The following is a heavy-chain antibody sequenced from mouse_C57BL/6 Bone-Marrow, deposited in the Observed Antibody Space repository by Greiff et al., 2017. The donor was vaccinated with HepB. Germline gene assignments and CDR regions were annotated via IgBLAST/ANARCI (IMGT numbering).Heavy chain of an antibody. Sequence: QVQLQQSGTELVKPGASVRLSCKASGYTFTSYWMHWVKQRPGQGLEWIGNINPSNGGTNYNEKFKSKATLTVDKSSSTAYMQLSSLTSEVSAVYYGARETYYSNYEGYYFDYWGQGTTLTVSS. V-gene: IGHV1-53*01. CDR2: INPSNGGT. CDR1: GYTFTSYW. J-gene: IGHJ2*01. D-gene: IGHD2-5*01. CDR3: ARETYYSNYEGYYFDY.